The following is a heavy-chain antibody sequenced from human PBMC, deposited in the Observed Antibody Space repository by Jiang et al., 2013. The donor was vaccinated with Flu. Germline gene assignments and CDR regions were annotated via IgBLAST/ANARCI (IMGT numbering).Heavy chain of an antibody. CDR2: ISSSSSYT. Sequence: LVKPGGSLRLSCAASGFTFSDYYMSWIRQAPGKGLEWVSYISSSSSYTNYADSVKGRFTISRDNAKNSLYLQMNSLRAEDTAVYYCARVSRTTVTSLPDYWGQGTLVTVSS. V-gene: IGHV3-11*06. D-gene: IGHD4-11*01. CDR3: ARVSRTTVTSLPDY. CDR1: GFTFSDYY. J-gene: IGHJ4*02.